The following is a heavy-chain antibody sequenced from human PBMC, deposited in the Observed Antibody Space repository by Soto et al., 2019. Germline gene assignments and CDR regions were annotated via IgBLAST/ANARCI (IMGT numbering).Heavy chain of an antibody. V-gene: IGHV3-33*01. CDR3: ARDYYDYIWGSPDAFDI. Sequence: GGSLRLSCAASGFTFSSYGMHWVRQAPGKGLEWVGVIWYDGSNKYYADSVKGRFTISRDNSKNTLYLQMNSLRAEDTAVYYCARDYYDYIWGSPDAFDIWGQGTMVTVSS. J-gene: IGHJ3*02. D-gene: IGHD3-16*01. CDR1: GFTFSSYG. CDR2: IWYDGSNK.